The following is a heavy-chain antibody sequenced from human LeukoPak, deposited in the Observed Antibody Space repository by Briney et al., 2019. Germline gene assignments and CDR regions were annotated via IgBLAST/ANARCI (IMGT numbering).Heavy chain of an antibody. Sequence: TGGSLRLSCAASGLTFSTYAMSWVRQAPEKGLEWVSSISGSGGGTYYADSVKGRFTISRDNSKNTLFLQINSLRAEDTAVYYCAKVMDFWSLYYGGDFDYWGQGTLVTVSS. D-gene: IGHD3-3*01. CDR2: ISGSGGGT. J-gene: IGHJ4*02. CDR3: AKVMDFWSLYYGGDFDY. V-gene: IGHV3-23*01. CDR1: GLTFSTYA.